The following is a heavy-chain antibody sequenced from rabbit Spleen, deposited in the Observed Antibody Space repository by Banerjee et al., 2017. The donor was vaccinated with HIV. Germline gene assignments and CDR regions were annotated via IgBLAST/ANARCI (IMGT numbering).Heavy chain of an antibody. J-gene: IGHJ6*01. CDR1: GFSFRSTHF. CDR2: IDGEGSDYS. V-gene: IGHV1S40*01. D-gene: IGHD8-1*01. Sequence: QSLEESGGDPVQPEGSLTLTCTASGFSFRSTHFMCWVRQAPGKGLEWIGCIDGEGSDYSYYASWAKGRLTISKTSSTTVTLQMTSLTAADTATYFCARDTGSSFSSYGMDLWGQGTLVTVS. CDR3: ARDTGSSFSSYGMDL.